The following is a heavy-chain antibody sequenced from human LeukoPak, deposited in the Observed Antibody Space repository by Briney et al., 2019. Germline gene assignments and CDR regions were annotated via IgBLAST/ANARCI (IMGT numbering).Heavy chain of an antibody. J-gene: IGHJ6*03. CDR1: GYTFTGYY. Sequence: ASVKVSCKASGYTFTGYYMHWVRQAPGQGLEWMGWINPNSGGTNYAQKLQGRVTMTTDTSTSTAYMELRSLRSDDTAVYYCARALVAGISYYMDVWGKGTTVTISS. CDR2: INPNSGGT. D-gene: IGHD6-19*01. V-gene: IGHV1-2*02. CDR3: ARALVAGISYYMDV.